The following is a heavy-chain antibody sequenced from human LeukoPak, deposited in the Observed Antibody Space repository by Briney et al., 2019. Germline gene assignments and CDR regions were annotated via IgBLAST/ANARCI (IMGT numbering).Heavy chain of an antibody. CDR1: GGSFSGYY. J-gene: IGHJ6*03. CDR2: IYHSGST. V-gene: IGHV4-34*01. D-gene: IGHD5-18*01. Sequence: PSETLSLTCAVYGGSFSGYYWSWIRQPPGKGLEWIGSIYHSGSTYYNPSLKSRVTISVDTSKNQFSLKLSSVTAADTAVYYCARVWDSYGIYYYYYMDVWGKGTTVTVSS. CDR3: ARVWDSYGIYYYYYMDV.